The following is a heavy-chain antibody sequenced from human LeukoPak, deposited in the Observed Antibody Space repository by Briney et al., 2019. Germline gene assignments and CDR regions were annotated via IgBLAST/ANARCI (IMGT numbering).Heavy chain of an antibody. V-gene: IGHV3-30*03. J-gene: IGHJ4*02. CDR1: GFTFSNAW. CDR2: ILYDGTMK. Sequence: PGVSLRLSCAASGFTFSNAWTIWVRQAPGKGLEGVAVILYDGTMKYYADSVKGRFTISRDNSQNTLYLQMNILRAEDTAVYYCARDPRGPTGYDSSGRDSFDYWGQGTLVTVSS. CDR3: ARDPRGPTGYDSSGRDSFDY. D-gene: IGHD3-22*01.